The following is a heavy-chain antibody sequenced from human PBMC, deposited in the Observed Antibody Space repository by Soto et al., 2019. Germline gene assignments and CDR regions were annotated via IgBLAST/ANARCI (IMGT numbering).Heavy chain of an antibody. D-gene: IGHD2-21*01. V-gene: IGHV3-30*03. CDR2: ISYDGSNK. CDR1: GFTFSSYG. Sequence: PGGSLRLSCAASGFTFSSYGMHWVRQAPGKGLEWVAVISYDGSNKYYADSVKGRFTISRDNSKNTLYLQMNSLRAEDTAVYYCARAKWTGHSVAWFDYWGQGTLVTVSS. J-gene: IGHJ4*02. CDR3: ARAKWTGHSVAWFDY.